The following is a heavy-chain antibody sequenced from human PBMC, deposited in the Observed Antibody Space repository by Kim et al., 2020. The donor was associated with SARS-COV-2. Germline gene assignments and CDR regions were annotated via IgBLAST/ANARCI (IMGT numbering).Heavy chain of an antibody. D-gene: IGHD3-10*01. Sequence: YPEPVGGRFTISRDNSKNTLYLQMNGLRAEDTAVYYCAVWLGDHLDYWGLGTVVTVSS. CDR3: AVWLGDHLDY. J-gene: IGHJ4*02. V-gene: IGHV3-23*01.